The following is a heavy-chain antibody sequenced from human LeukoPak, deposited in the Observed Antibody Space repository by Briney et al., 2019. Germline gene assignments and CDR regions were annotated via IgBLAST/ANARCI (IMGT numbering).Heavy chain of an antibody. D-gene: IGHD3-3*01. Sequence: TGGSLRLSCAASGFTFSSYAMHWVRQAPGKGLEWVAVISYDGSNKYYADSVKGRFTISRDNSKNTLYLQMNSLRAEDTAVYYCARDLSVLILLGYFDYWGQGTLVTVSS. CDR2: ISYDGSNK. V-gene: IGHV3-30-3*01. CDR3: ARDLSVLILLGYFDY. J-gene: IGHJ4*02. CDR1: GFTFSSYA.